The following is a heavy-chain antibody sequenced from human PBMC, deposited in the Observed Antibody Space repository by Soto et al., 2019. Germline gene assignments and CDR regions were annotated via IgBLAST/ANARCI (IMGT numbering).Heavy chain of an antibody. CDR1: GYTLTELS. Sequence: ASVKVYCKVSGYTLTELSMHWVRQAPGKGLEWMGGFDPEDGETIYAQKFQGRVTMTEDTSTDTAYMELSSLRSEDTAVYYCATENRHNWNYGGFDPWGQGTLVTVSS. J-gene: IGHJ5*02. CDR2: FDPEDGET. D-gene: IGHD1-7*01. V-gene: IGHV1-24*01. CDR3: ATENRHNWNYGGFDP.